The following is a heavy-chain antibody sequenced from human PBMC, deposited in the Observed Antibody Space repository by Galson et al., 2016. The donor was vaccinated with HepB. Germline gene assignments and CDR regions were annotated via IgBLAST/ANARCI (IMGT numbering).Heavy chain of an antibody. CDR2: ISGGGGST. D-gene: IGHD3-10*01. V-gene: IGHV3-23*01. Sequence: SLRLSCAMSGLTFSKYAMQWVRQAPGKGLEWVSSISGGGGSTDYAGSVKGRLTISRDNSKNTLYLHLNSLRAEDTAVYFCVKGLYGSGSSGDYWGQGTLVTVSS. CDR1: GLTFSKYA. J-gene: IGHJ4*02. CDR3: VKGLYGSGSSGDY.